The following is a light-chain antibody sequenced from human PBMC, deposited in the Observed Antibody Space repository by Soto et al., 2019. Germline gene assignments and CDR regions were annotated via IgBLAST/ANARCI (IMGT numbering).Light chain of an antibody. CDR1: QMVNSMY. V-gene: IGKV3-20*01. J-gene: IGKJ5*01. Sequence: VLTQSPGILTLSPRERATLSCRQCQMVNSMYAGWYEQKPRQRPSRRIGSATSSATGIADRCSSSGLATDFTGTISRLEPENLVVNCCQEYGGAPTSFGEG. CDR2: SAT. CDR3: QEYGGAPTS.